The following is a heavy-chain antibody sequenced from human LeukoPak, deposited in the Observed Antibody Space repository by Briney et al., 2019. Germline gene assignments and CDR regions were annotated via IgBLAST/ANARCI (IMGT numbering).Heavy chain of an antibody. J-gene: IGHJ4*02. Sequence: GGSLRLSCAASRFTFSSYGMHWVRQASGTGLEGVGVIWYDGSNKYYADSVKGRFTISRDNSKNTLYLQMNSLRAEDTAVYYCARDHRIVGAASEFDYWGQGTLVTVSS. CDR2: IWYDGSNK. CDR3: ARDHRIVGAASEFDY. CDR1: RFTFSSYG. V-gene: IGHV3-33*01. D-gene: IGHD1-26*01.